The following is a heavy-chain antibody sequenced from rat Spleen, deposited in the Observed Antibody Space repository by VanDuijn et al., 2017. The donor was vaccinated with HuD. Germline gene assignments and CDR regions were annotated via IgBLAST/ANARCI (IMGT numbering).Heavy chain of an antibody. CDR2: ISYDGGSY. CDR1: GFTFSDYA. Sequence: EVQLVESGGGLVQPGNSLKLSCAASGFTFSDYAMAWVRQSPKKGLEWVAYISYDGGSYYYRDSVMGRFTISRDNAKSTLYLQMDSLRSEDTATYYCATRDGGYPGWGQGTLVTVSS. V-gene: IGHV5S10*01. D-gene: IGHD1-11*01. J-gene: IGHJ3*01. CDR3: ATRDGGYPG.